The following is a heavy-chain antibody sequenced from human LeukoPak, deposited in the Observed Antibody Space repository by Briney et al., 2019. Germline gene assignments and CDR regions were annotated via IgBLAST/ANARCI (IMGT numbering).Heavy chain of an antibody. V-gene: IGHV3-7*04. CDR1: GCTFSTYW. Sequence: GGSLRLSCAASGCTFSTYWLTWVRQAPGKGLEWVANIKQDGSEKYYLDSVKGRFTISRDNAKNSLYLQMNSLRADDTAVYYCARARIDYWGQGTLVTVSS. J-gene: IGHJ4*02. CDR2: IKQDGSEK. CDR3: ARARIDY.